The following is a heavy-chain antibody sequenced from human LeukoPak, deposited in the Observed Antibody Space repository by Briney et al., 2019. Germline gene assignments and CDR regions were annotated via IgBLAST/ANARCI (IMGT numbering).Heavy chain of an antibody. D-gene: IGHD2-15*01. V-gene: IGHV3-30-3*01. CDR3: AIYRSGGSCPVDS. CDR2: ISYDGSNK. CDR1: GFTFSSYA. Sequence: PGGSLRLSCAASGFTFSSYAMHWVRQAPGKGLEWVAVISYDGSNKYYADSVTGRFTISRDNSKNTLYLQMNSLRTEDTALYYCAIYRSGGSCPVDSWGQGTLVTVSS. J-gene: IGHJ4*02.